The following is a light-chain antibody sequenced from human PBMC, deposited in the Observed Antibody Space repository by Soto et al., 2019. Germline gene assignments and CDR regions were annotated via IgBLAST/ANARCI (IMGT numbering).Light chain of an antibody. CDR3: CSYTSSSTRV. J-gene: IGLJ3*02. V-gene: IGLV2-14*01. CDR1: SSDVGGYKY. Sequence: QSALTQPASASGSPGQSITISCTGTSSDVGGYKYVSWYQQHPGRAPKLMIYDITDRPSGVSYRFSGSKSGNTASLTISGLQAEDEATYYCCSYTSSSTRVFGGGTKVTVL. CDR2: DIT.